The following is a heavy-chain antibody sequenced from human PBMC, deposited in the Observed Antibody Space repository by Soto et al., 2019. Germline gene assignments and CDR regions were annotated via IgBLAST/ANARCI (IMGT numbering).Heavy chain of an antibody. CDR1: GGSISSSSFY. D-gene: IGHD1-26*01. CDR2: INYSGST. CDR3: ARQSGSYGLYFYGLDV. J-gene: IGHJ6*02. Sequence: SETLSLTCAVSGGSISSSSFYWGWIRQPPGKGLQWIGAINYSGSTYYNPSLKSRVTISVDTSKSQFSLDLSSVTAADTALYFCARQSGSYGLYFYGLDVWGQGTTVTVSS. V-gene: IGHV4-39*01.